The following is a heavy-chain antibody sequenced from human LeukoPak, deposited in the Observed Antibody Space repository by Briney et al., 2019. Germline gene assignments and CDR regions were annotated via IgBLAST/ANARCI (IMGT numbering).Heavy chain of an antibody. CDR1: GYSFTSYW. D-gene: IGHD2-15*01. Sequence: GESLKISCKGSGYSFTSYWIGWVRQMPGKGLEWMGIIYPGDSDTRYRPSFQGQVTISADKSISTAYLQWSSLKASDTAMYYCARCYCSGGSCYDHYFDYWGQGTLVTVSS. CDR2: IYPGDSDT. J-gene: IGHJ4*02. CDR3: ARCYCSGGSCYDHYFDY. V-gene: IGHV5-51*01.